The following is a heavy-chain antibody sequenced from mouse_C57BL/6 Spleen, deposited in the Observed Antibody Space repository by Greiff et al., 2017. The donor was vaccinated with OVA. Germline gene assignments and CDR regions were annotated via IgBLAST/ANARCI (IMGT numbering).Heavy chain of an antibody. D-gene: IGHD1-3*01. CDR1: GYAFSSSW. CDR3: ARGYKGFDY. J-gene: IGHJ2*01. Sequence: VQLQQSGPELVKPGASVKISCKASGYAFSSSWMNWVKQRPGKGLEWIGRIYPGDGDTNYNGKFKGKATLTADKSSSTAYMQRSSLTSEDSAVYFCARGYKGFDYWGQGTTLTVSS. CDR2: IYPGDGDT. V-gene: IGHV1-82*01.